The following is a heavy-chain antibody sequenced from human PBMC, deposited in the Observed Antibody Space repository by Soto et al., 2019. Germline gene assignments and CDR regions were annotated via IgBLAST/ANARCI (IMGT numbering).Heavy chain of an antibody. Sequence: SETLSLTCAVYGGSFSGYYWSWIRQPPGKGLEWIGEINHSGSTNYNPSLKSRVTISVDTSKNQFSLKLSSVTAADTAVYYCARELDFWSGYYSYYYGMDVWGQGTTVTVSS. CDR1: GGSFSGYY. J-gene: IGHJ6*02. CDR3: ARELDFWSGYYSYYYGMDV. D-gene: IGHD3-3*01. V-gene: IGHV4-34*01. CDR2: INHSGST.